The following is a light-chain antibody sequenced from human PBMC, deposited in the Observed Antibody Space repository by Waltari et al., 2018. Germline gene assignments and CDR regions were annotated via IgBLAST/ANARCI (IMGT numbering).Light chain of an antibody. J-gene: IGLJ2*01. V-gene: IGLV2-11*01. CDR3: CSYAGSYILV. Sequence: QSALTKPRSVSGSPGPSVTRPCTGPSRDVGYYNFVSWYQQRPAKAPRLILYDVTKRPSGAPDRFSGSKSGNTASLTISGLQAEDEADFYCCSYAGSYILVFGGGTKLTVL. CDR2: DVT. CDR1: SRDVGYYNF.